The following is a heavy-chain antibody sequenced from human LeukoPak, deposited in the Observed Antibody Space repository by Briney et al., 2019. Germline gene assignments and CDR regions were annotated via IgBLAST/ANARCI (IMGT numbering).Heavy chain of an antibody. CDR3: ATPRTGGYCSSTSCYYYYGMDV. CDR2: FDPEDGET. CDR1: GYTLTELS. J-gene: IGHJ6*04. V-gene: IGHV1-24*01. D-gene: IGHD2-2*01. Sequence: ASVKVSFKVSGYTLTELSMHWVRRAPGKGLEWMGGFDPEDGETIYAQKFQGRVTMTEDTSTDTAYMELSSLRSEDTAVYYCATPRTGGYCSSTSCYYYYGMDVWGKGTKVTVSS.